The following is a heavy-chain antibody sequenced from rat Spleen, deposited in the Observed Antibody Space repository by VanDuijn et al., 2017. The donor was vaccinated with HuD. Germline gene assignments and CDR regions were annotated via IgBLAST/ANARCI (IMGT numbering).Heavy chain of an antibody. CDR3: TRAPGNGYVLDA. J-gene: IGHJ4*01. Sequence: EVQLKESGPGLVQPSQTLSLTCTVSGFSLTDYSVHWVRQPPGKGLEWMGVMWSGGSTAYNLALKSRLSISRDTSKSQVFLKMNSLQTEDTAIYYCTRAPGNGYVLDAWGQGASVTVSS. CDR1: GFSLTDYS. CDR2: MWSGGST. D-gene: IGHD5-1*01. V-gene: IGHV2S63*01.